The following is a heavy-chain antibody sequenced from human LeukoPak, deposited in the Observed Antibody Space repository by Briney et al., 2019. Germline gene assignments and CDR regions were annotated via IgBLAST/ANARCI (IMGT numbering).Heavy chain of an antibody. Sequence: GASVKVSCKTSGYTFTSFGITWVRQAPGQGPEWMGWIKVGEGNTHFVQKFQDRVSMTRDISSNTAFLELRNLRSDDTAVYFCSRSSDTTSWYYFDHWGQGTLVTVSS. J-gene: IGHJ4*02. CDR2: IKVGEGNT. CDR3: SRSSDTTSWYYFDH. D-gene: IGHD2/OR15-2a*01. V-gene: IGHV1-18*01. CDR1: GYTFTSFG.